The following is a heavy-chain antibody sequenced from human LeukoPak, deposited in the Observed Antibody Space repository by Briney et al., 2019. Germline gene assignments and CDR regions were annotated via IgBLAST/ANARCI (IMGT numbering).Heavy chain of an antibody. CDR1: GFAFSSYV. CDR2: ISGSGGST. CDR3: ADFAAAAGTVYFQH. D-gene: IGHD6-13*01. J-gene: IGHJ1*01. V-gene: IGHV3-23*01. Sequence: GGSLRLSCAASGFAFSSYVMSWVRQAPGKGLEWVSAISGSGGSTYYADSVKGRFTISRDNSKNTLYLQMNSLRAEDTAVYYCADFAAAAGTVYFQHWGQGTLVTVSS.